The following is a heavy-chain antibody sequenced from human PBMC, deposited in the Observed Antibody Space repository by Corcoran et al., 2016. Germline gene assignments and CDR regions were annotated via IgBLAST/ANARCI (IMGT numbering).Heavy chain of an antibody. CDR3: ARVLIVVVPAAAARSGFDP. CDR1: GGSFSGYY. Sequence: QVQLQQWGAGLLKPSETLSLTCAVYGGSFSGYYWSWIRQPPGKGLEWIGEINHSGSTNYNPSLKSRVTISVDTSKNQFSLKLSSVTAADTAVYYGARVLIVVVPAAAARSGFDPWGQGTLVTVSS. V-gene: IGHV4-34*01. CDR2: INHSGST. D-gene: IGHD2-2*01. J-gene: IGHJ5*02.